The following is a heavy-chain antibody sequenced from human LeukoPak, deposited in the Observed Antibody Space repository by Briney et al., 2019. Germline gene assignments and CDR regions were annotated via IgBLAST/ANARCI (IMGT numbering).Heavy chain of an antibody. CDR3: ARDQYDYVWDSHRPYFDN. Sequence: ASVKVSCKASGYTFSSYGISWVRQAPGQGLEWMAWISVYNGNTKYAQRFQGRVTMTTDTSTSTACMELRSLKSDDTAVYYCARDQYDYVWDSHRPYFDNWGQGTLVTVSS. D-gene: IGHD3-16*02. CDR1: GYTFSSYG. V-gene: IGHV1-18*01. J-gene: IGHJ4*02. CDR2: ISVYNGNT.